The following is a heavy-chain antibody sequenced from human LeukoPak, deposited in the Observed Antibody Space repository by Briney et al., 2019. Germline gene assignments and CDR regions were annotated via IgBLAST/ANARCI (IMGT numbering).Heavy chain of an antibody. D-gene: IGHD3-3*01. Sequence: PGGSLRLSCAASGFTFSSYWMHWVRQAPGKGLVWVSRINSDGSSTSYADSVKGRFTISRDNAKNTLYLQMNSLRAEDAAVYYCARDPEWLLYRYLDYWGQGTLVTVSS. CDR3: ARDPEWLLYRYLDY. CDR1: GFTFSSYW. CDR2: INSDGSST. V-gene: IGHV3-74*01. J-gene: IGHJ4*02.